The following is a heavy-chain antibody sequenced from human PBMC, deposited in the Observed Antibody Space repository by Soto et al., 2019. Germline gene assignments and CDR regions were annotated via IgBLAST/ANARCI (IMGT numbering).Heavy chain of an antibody. CDR1: GGYISSGGYS. CDR3: ARGQVVAAQH. J-gene: IGHJ4*02. Sequence: QLQLQESGSGLVKPSQTLSLTCAVSGGYISSGGYSWSWIRQPPGKGLEWIGYIYHSGSTYYNPSLRRRVTISVDRSQNQFSLKLSSVTAAETAVYYCARGQVVAAQHWGQGTLVTVSS. V-gene: IGHV4-30-2*01. D-gene: IGHD2-15*01. CDR2: IYHSGST.